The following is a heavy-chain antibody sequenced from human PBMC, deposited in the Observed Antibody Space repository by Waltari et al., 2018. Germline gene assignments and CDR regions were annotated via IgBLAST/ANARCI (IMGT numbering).Heavy chain of an antibody. CDR2: IYPVDSGT. CDR1: GSSFTTTW. J-gene: IGHJ4*02. V-gene: IGHV5-51*01. Sequence: EVQVVQSGAEVKKPGESLKISCEGSGSSFTTTWTGWVRQMPGKGLEWMGIIYPVDSGTGYSPSFQGQVTISADKSINTAYLQWSTLKASDTAMYYCVVGSSFDYWGQGTLVTVSS. CDR3: VVGSSFDY. D-gene: IGHD3-10*01.